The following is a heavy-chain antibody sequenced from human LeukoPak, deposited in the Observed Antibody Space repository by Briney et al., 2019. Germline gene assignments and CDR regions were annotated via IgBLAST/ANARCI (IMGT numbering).Heavy chain of an antibody. V-gene: IGHV4-31*03. D-gene: IGHD3-9*01. Sequence: SQTLSLTCTVSGGSISSGGYCWSWIRQHPGKGLEWIGYIYYSGSTYYNPSLKSRVTISVDTSKNQFSLKLSSVTAADTAVYYCARAYFDWLLFPFFDYWGQGTLVTVSS. J-gene: IGHJ4*02. CDR1: GGSISSGGYC. CDR3: ARAYFDWLLFPFFDY. CDR2: IYYSGST.